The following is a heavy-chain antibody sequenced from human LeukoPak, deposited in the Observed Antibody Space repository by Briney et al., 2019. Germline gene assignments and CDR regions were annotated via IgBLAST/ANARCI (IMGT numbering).Heavy chain of an antibody. J-gene: IGHJ4*02. V-gene: IGHV3-23*01. CDR3: AGYYCSSGTCRKYLDY. D-gene: IGHD2-15*01. CDR2: ISAAGGIT. Sequence: TGGSLRLSCAASGFTFSHYGMHWVRQAPGKGLEWVSTISAAGGITYYADSVKGRFTISRDNSKNTLFLQMSSLRAEDTAVYYCAGYYCSSGTCRKYLDYWGQGTLVTVSS. CDR1: GFTFSHYG.